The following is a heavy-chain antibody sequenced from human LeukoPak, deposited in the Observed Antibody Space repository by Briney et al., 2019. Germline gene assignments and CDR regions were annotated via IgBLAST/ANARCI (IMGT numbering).Heavy chain of an antibody. Sequence: GRSLRLSCAASGFTFSSYAMHWVRQAPGKGLEWVSSISSSSSYIYYADSVKGRFTISRDNAKNSLYLQMNSLRAEDTAVYYCARDRTIFGVVIDYMDVWGKGTTVTVSS. D-gene: IGHD3-3*01. J-gene: IGHJ6*03. CDR3: ARDRTIFGVVIDYMDV. CDR2: ISSSSSYI. V-gene: IGHV3-21*01. CDR1: GFTFSSYA.